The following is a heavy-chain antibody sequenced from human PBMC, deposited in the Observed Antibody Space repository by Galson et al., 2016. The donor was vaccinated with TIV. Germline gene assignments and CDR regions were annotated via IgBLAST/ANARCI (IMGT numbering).Heavy chain of an antibody. J-gene: IGHJ4*02. CDR1: GYRFSNYW. V-gene: IGHV5-51*03. D-gene: IGHD6-25*01. Sequence: QSGAEVKEPGESLKISCKGSGYRFSNYWIAWVRQMPGKGLEWMGVIYPVDSDTSYSPSFQGQVTISADKSSSTAYLQWNSLKASDSAIYYCARERDSGYAYYFDFWGQGTLVTVSS. CDR3: ARERDSGYAYYFDF. CDR2: IYPVDSDT.